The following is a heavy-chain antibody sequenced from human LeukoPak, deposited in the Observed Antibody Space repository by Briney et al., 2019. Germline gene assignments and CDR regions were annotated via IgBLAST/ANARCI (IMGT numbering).Heavy chain of an antibody. V-gene: IGHV1-69*01. CDR2: IIPIFGTA. Sequence: GSSVTVSCKSSGGTFSSYAISWVRQAPGQGLEWMGGIIPIFGTANYAQKFQGRVTITADESTSTAYMELSSLRSEDTAVYYCARARIAAAGTIEYFQHWGQGTLVTVSS. CDR1: GGTFSSYA. CDR3: ARARIAAAGTIEYFQH. D-gene: IGHD6-13*01. J-gene: IGHJ1*01.